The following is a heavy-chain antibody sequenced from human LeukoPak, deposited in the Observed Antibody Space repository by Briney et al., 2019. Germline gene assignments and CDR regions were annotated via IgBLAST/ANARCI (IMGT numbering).Heavy chain of an antibody. J-gene: IGHJ4*02. CDR2: ISDSGGST. CDR1: GFTFSSYA. D-gene: IGHD2-2*01. Sequence: GGSLRLSCAASGFTFSSYAMSWVRQAPGKGLEWVSAISDSGGSTYYADSMKGRFTISRDNSKNTLYLQMNSLRAEDTAVYYCAKITDCSSTSCLGVFDYWGQGTLVTVSS. V-gene: IGHV3-23*01. CDR3: AKITDCSSTSCLGVFDY.